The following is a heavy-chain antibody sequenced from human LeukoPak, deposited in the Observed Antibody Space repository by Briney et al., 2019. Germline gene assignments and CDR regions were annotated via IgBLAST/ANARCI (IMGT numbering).Heavy chain of an antibody. V-gene: IGHV1-2*02. D-gene: IGHD2-8*02. J-gene: IGHJ3*02. CDR1: GYTFTGYY. CDR3: ARDYRTVDGDAFDI. CDR2: INPNSGGT. Sequence: ASVKVSCKASGYTFTGYYIHWVRQAPGQGLEWMGWINPNSGGTNYAQKFQGRVTMTGDTSISTAYMELSRLRSGDTAVYYCARDYRTVDGDAFDIWGQGTMVIVSS.